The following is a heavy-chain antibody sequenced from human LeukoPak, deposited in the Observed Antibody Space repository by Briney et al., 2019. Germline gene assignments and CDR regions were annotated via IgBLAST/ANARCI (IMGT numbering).Heavy chain of an antibody. CDR3: RIMVYARELDN. CDR1: GFTFRSYA. V-gene: IGHV3-23*01. D-gene: IGHD2-8*01. Sequence: GGSLRLSCAASGFTFRSYAMSWVRQAPGKGLEWVAGISGTGGYRYYGDSVKGRFTISRDNPQNELYLQMNSLRAEDTAVYYCRIMVYARELDNSRQGTLVTVSS. J-gene: IGHJ4*02. CDR2: ISGTGGYR.